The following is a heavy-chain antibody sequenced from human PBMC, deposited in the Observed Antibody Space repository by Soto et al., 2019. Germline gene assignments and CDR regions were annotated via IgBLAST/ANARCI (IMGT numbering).Heavy chain of an antibody. CDR2: MNPNSGNT. D-gene: IGHD5-18*01. CDR3: ARDTSSDYYYYYYGMDV. J-gene: IGHJ6*02. CDR1: GYTFTSYD. Sequence: ASVDVSCKASGYTFTSYDINWVRQATGQGLEWMGWMNPNSGNTGYAQKFQGRVTMTRNTSINTAYMELSRLRSEDTAVYYCARDTSSDYYYYYYGMDVWGQGTTVTVSS. V-gene: IGHV1-8*01.